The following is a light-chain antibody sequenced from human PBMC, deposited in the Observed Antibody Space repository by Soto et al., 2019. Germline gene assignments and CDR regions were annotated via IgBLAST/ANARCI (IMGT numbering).Light chain of an antibody. CDR3: QQSYSTPWT. Sequence: DIQMTQSPSTLSASVGDRVTITCRASLTISSDLNWYQQKPGTAPKLLIYGASSLEKGVPSRFSGSGSRTQFTLTISSLQPEDFATYYCQQSYSTPWTFGQGTRVEIK. V-gene: IGKV1-39*01. CDR2: GAS. J-gene: IGKJ1*01. CDR1: LTISSD.